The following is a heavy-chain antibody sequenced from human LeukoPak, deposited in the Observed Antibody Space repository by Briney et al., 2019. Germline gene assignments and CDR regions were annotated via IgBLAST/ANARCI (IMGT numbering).Heavy chain of an antibody. Sequence: PGGSLRLSCAASGFTVRGNYMTWVRQAPGRGLEWVSLIYVGGTTYYPDAVKGRFTISRDNSRNTLYLQMNSLRAEDTAVYYCASGEWPQNYWGQGALVTVSS. CDR2: IYVGGTT. D-gene: IGHD3-10*01. V-gene: IGHV3-53*01. CDR1: GFTVRGNY. J-gene: IGHJ4*02. CDR3: ASGEWPQNY.